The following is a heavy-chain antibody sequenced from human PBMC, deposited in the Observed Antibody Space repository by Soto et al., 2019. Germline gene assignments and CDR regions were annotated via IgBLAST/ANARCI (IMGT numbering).Heavy chain of an antibody. CDR3: ARMATFCSLNWFDP. Sequence: VSVKVSCKASGYSFTNNDVSWVRQATGPGIEWMGWRKPGSGDTGYSQKFQGRVTMTRDISIATAYMQLSSLRSDDTAIYYCARMATFCSLNWFDPWGQGTLVTVSS. CDR1: GYSFTNND. CDR2: RKPGSGDT. J-gene: IGHJ5*02. V-gene: IGHV1-8*01. D-gene: IGHD3-10*02.